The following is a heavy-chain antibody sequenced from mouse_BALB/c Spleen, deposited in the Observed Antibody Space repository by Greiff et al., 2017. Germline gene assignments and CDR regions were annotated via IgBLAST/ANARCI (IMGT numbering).Heavy chain of an antibody. Sequence: EVQRVESGGDLVKPGGSLKLSCAASGFTFSSYGMSWIRQTPDKRLEWVATISSGGSYTYYPDSVKGRFTISRDNAKNTLYLQMSSLKSEDTAMYYCARGDITTATSWYFDVWGAGTTVTVSS. D-gene: IGHD1-2*01. CDR2: ISSGGSYT. J-gene: IGHJ1*01. CDR3: ARGDITTATSWYFDV. CDR1: GFTFSSYG. V-gene: IGHV5-6*01.